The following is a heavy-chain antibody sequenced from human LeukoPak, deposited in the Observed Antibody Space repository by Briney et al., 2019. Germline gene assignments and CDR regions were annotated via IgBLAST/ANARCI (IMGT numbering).Heavy chain of an antibody. CDR1: GYTFTSNY. CDR2: INPSGGST. J-gene: IGHJ3*02. D-gene: IGHD5/OR15-5a*01. V-gene: IGHV1-46*01. Sequence: ASVKVSCKASGYTFTSNYLHWVRQAPVQGLEWMGIINPSGGSTNYAHKFQGRVTMTRDTYTSTVYMELNSLRSEDTAVYYCARGDHVRIYAESSFDIWGQGTMVTVSS. CDR3: ARGDHVRIYAESSFDI.